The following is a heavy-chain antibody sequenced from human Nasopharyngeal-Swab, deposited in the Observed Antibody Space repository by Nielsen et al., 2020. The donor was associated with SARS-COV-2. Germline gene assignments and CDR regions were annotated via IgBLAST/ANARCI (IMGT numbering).Heavy chain of an antibody. V-gene: IGHV1-18*01. CDR2: ISPYNSNT. J-gene: IGHJ6*02. Sequence: ASVKVSCKASGYTFISFGINWVRQAHGQGLEWIGLISPYNSNTNYAQKLQGRVTMTTDTSTSTAYMELRSLRSDDTAVYYCARDAEASSGYYHYYYGMDVWGQGTTVTVSS. CDR3: ARDAEASSGYYHYYYGMDV. CDR1: GYTFISFG. D-gene: IGHD3-22*01.